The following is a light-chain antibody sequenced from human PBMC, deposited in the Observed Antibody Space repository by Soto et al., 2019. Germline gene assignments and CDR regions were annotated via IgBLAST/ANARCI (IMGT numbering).Light chain of an antibody. Sequence: QSVLTQPASVSGSPGQSITISCTGTSSDVGGYNYVSWYQQHPGKAPKLMIYEVSNRPSGVSNRFSGSKSGNTASLTISGLQAEAEADYYCSSYTSSSTYVFGPGTKLTVL. CDR1: SSDVGGYNY. CDR3: SSYTSSSTYV. J-gene: IGLJ1*01. V-gene: IGLV2-14*01. CDR2: EVS.